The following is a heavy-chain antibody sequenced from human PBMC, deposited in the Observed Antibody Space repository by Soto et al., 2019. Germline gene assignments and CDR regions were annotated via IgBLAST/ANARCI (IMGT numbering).Heavy chain of an antibody. CDR3: ARGYGGPASWFDP. J-gene: IGHJ5*02. CDR1: GYTFTSYA. CDR2: INAGNGNT. Sequence: QVQLVQSGAEVKKPGASVKVSCKASGYTFTSYATHWVRQAPGQRLEWMGWINAGNGNTKYSQKFQGRVTITRDTSASTAYMELSSLRSEDTAVYYCARGYGGPASWFDPWGQGTLVTVSS. V-gene: IGHV1-3*01. D-gene: IGHD3-10*01.